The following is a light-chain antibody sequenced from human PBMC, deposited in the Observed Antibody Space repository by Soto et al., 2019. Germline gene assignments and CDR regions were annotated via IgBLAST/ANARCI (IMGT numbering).Light chain of an antibody. J-gene: IGLJ3*02. CDR2: EGT. Sequence: QSALTQPASVSGSPGQSITISCTGTSSDVGSYNLVSWYQQYPDKAPKLILYEGTQRPSGVSDRFSGSKSGNTASLTISGLQAEDEADYYCCSYAGSNTWVFGGGTQLTVL. CDR3: CSYAGSNTWV. CDR1: SSDVGSYNL. V-gene: IGLV2-23*01.